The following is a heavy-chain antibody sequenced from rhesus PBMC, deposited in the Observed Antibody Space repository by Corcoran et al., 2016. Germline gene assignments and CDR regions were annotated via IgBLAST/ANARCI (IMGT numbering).Heavy chain of an antibody. CDR3: ARGGGYTGGWYYFDY. V-gene: IGHV2-152*01. CDR1: GFSLTTSGMG. Sequence: QVTLKESGLALVKPTQTLTLTCTFSGFSLTTSGMGVGWIRQPPGKALEWLALIYWDADNRSRTSLKSMLTISKYTSKNQVVLTMTNMDPMDTATYYCARGGGYTGGWYYFDYWGQGVLVTVSS. D-gene: IGHD6-31*01. CDR2: IYWDADN. J-gene: IGHJ4*01.